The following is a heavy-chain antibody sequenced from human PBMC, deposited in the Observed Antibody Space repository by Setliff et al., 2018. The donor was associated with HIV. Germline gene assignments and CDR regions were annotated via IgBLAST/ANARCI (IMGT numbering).Heavy chain of an antibody. CDR2: ISPDDSDT. CDR1: GYVFTNYW. D-gene: IGHD3-10*01. J-gene: IGHJ5*02. Sequence: GESLKISCKSSGYVFTNYWIGWVRQMPGKGLEWMGIISPDDSDTRYSPSFQGQVTISADKSISTAYLQWSSLKASDTAMYYCAREGQPGTGAFSFDPWGQGTLVTVSS. CDR3: AREGQPGTGAFSFDP. V-gene: IGHV5-51*01.